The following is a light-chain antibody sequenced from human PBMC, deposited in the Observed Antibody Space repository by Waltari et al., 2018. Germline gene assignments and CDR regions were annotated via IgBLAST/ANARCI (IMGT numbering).Light chain of an antibody. J-gene: IGLJ3*02. V-gene: IGLV2-14*01. Sequence: QSALTQPASVSGSPGQSITIPCTGTSTDVGFYNNVSWYQQHPGKAPKRMIYDVSERPSGVSNRFSGSKSGNTASLTISALQAEDEADYYCNSYAGSSSWVFGGGPKLTVL. CDR3: NSYAGSSSWV. CDR1: STDVGFYNN. CDR2: DVS.